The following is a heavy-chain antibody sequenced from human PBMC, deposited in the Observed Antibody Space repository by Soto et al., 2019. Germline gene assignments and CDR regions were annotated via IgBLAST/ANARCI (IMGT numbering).Heavy chain of an antibody. CDR1: GYTFTSYG. Sequence: ASVKVSCKASGYTFTSYGISWVRQAPGQGLEWMGWISAYNGNTNYAQKLQGRVTMTTDTSTSTAYMELRSLRSDDTAVYYCAREPHLNDFWSGYYSFGYYYYYMDVWGKGTTVTVSS. D-gene: IGHD3-3*01. CDR2: ISAYNGNT. CDR3: AREPHLNDFWSGYYSFGYYYYYMDV. V-gene: IGHV1-18*01. J-gene: IGHJ6*03.